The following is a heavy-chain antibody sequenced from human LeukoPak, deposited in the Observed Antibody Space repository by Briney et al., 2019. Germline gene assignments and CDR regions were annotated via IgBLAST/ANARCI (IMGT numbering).Heavy chain of an antibody. Sequence: ASVKVSCKASGYTFTSYAMHWVRQAPGQRLEGMGWINAGNGNTKYSQKFQGRVTITRDTSASTAYVELSSLRSEDTAVYYCARNRRRVVITSTPPGYWGQGTLVTVSS. V-gene: IGHV1-3*01. J-gene: IGHJ4*02. CDR1: GYTFTSYA. CDR2: INAGNGNT. D-gene: IGHD3-22*01. CDR3: ARNRRRVVITSTPPGY.